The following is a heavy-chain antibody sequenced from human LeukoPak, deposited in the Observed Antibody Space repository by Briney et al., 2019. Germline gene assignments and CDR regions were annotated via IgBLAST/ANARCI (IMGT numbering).Heavy chain of an antibody. CDR3: ARRRGYYDSSGYPERGFDY. J-gene: IGHJ4*02. CDR2: IYYSGST. Sequence: SETLSLTCSVSGYSIRLGYYWGWVRQPPRKGLEWIGSIYYSGSTYYNPSLKSRVTISVDTSKNQFSLKLSSVTAADTAVYYCARRRGYYDSSGYPERGFDYWGQGTLVTVSS. CDR1: GYSIRLGYY. V-gene: IGHV4-38-2*01. D-gene: IGHD3-22*01.